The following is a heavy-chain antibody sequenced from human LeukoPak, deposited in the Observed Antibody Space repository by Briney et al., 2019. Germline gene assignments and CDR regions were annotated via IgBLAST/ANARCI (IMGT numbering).Heavy chain of an antibody. CDR1: GYTFTSYY. CDR2: ISGYNGNT. CDR3: ARPYSSGWYGENWFDP. Sequence: ASVKVSCKASGYTFTSYYMHWVRQAPGQGLEWLGWISGYNGNTNYGQKFQGRVTMTTDTSTSTAYMELSRLRSDDTAVYYCARPYSSGWYGENWFDPWGQGTLVTVSS. J-gene: IGHJ5*02. V-gene: IGHV1-18*04. D-gene: IGHD6-19*01.